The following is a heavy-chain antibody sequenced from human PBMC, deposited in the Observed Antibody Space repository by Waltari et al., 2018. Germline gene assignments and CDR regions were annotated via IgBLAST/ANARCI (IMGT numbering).Heavy chain of an antibody. CDR2: ISSSGSTI. V-gene: IGHV3-48*03. J-gene: IGHJ6*02. CDR3: ARAVGTPTKYYGMDV. CDR1: GFTFSSYE. Sequence: EVQLVESGGGLVQPGGSLRLSCAASGFTFSSYEMNWVRQAPGKGLEWVSYISSSGSTIYYADSVKGRFTISRDNAKNSLYLQMNSLRAEDTAVYYCARAVGTPTKYYGMDVWGQGTTVTVSS. D-gene: IGHD2-21*02.